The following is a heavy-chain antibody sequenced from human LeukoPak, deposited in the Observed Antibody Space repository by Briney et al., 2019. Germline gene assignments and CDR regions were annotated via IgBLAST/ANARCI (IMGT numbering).Heavy chain of an antibody. CDR1: GSGFSFNTYN. CDR3: ARDGGYRFDP. J-gene: IGHJ5*02. V-gene: IGHV3-21*01. CDR2: ISSSSTYI. D-gene: IGHD3-16*01. Sequence: GGSLRLSCVASGSGFSFNTYNMICVRQAPGKGLGWVSSISSSSTYIYYADSVKGRFTISRDNAKNSLYLQMNSLRAEDTAIYYCARDGGYRFDPWGQGTLVTVSS.